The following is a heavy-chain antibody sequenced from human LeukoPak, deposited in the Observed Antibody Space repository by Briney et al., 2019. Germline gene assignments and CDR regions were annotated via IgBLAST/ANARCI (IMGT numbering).Heavy chain of an antibody. CDR2: IKQDGSEK. V-gene: IGHV3-7*01. J-gene: IGHJ4*02. D-gene: IGHD4-17*01. Sequence: GGSLRLSCAASGFTFSSYWMCWVRQAPGKGLEWVANIKQDGSEKYYVDSVKGRFTTSRDNAKNSLHLQLNSLRAEDTAVYYCASGARGTREGGDLYSFDYWGQGTLVTVSS. CDR1: GFTFSSYW. CDR3: ASGARGTREGGDLYSFDY.